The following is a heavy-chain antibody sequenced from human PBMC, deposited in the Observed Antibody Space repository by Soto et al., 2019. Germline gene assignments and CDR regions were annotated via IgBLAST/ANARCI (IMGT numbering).Heavy chain of an antibody. CDR3: ARDTGDGTFDF. CDR1: RDTFTNYY. V-gene: IGHV1-3*01. D-gene: IGHD7-27*01. Sequence: ASVKVSCKAPRDTFTNYYINWVRQAPGQRLEWMGWINAGYGNTKSSQKFQDRVTISRDTSASTAYMELTSLRSEDTAVYYCARDTGDGTFDFWGQGTLVTVSS. J-gene: IGHJ4*02. CDR2: INAGYGNT.